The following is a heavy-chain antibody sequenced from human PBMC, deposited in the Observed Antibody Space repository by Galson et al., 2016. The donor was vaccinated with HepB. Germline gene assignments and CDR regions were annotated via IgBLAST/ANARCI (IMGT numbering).Heavy chain of an antibody. Sequence: SVKVSCKASGYTFVSYDINWVRQATGQGLEWMGWINPNSGNTGYTQKFQGRVTMTSNTSLSTAYMELSSLRSDDTAVYYCARVPNDNSNSGSSWFNPWGQGTLVTVSS. J-gene: IGHJ5*02. CDR1: GYTFVSYD. CDR3: ARVPNDNSNSGSSWFNP. CDR2: INPNSGNT. V-gene: IGHV1-8*01. D-gene: IGHD4-11*01.